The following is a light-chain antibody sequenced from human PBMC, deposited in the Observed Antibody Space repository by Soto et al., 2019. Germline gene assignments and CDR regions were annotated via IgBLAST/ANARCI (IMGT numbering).Light chain of an antibody. CDR1: QNIRNW. CDR3: EQYNTYST. CDR2: DAS. V-gene: IGKV1-5*01. J-gene: IGKJ5*01. Sequence: DIQMTQSPCTLSASVGDIVTITFRASQNIRNWLAWYQQKPGKAPNPLIYDASSLKSGVPARFSGSGSGTEFTLTISSLQPDDFATYYCEQYNTYSTFAQGTRLEIK.